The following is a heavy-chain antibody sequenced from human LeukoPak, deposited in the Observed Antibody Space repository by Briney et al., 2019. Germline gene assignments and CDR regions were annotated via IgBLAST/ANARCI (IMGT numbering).Heavy chain of an antibody. V-gene: IGHV5-51*01. D-gene: IGHD6-13*01. CDR3: ATHSSSWIPYYYYGMDV. J-gene: IGHJ6*02. CDR1: GYSFTSYW. CDR2: IYPGDSDT. Sequence: GESLKISCKGSGYSFTSYWIGWVRQLPGKGLGWMGIIYPGDSDTRYSPSFQGQVTISADKSISTAYLQWSSLKASDTAMYYCATHSSSWIPYYYYGMDVWGQGTTVTVSS.